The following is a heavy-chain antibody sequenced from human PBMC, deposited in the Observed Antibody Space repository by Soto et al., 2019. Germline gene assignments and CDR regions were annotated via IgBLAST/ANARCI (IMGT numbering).Heavy chain of an antibody. D-gene: IGHD3-9*01. CDR2: MDPKNGDT. CDR3: ASETAGSLSELLTGYRVDYRYMAV. V-gene: IGHV1-8*01. J-gene: IGHJ6*03. Sequence: QVQLVQSGAEVKKPGASMRVSCRASDFFFAYNFNWVRQVPGQGLEWMGWMDPKNGDTDYSQKFRGRVSKTRNASLSTCFLELISLRRDDTSTYYCASETAGSLSELLTGYRVDYRYMAVWGKGTRVTVSS. CDR1: DFFFAYN.